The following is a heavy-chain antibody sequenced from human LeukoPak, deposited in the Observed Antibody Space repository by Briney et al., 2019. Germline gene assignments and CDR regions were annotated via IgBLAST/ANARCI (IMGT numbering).Heavy chain of an antibody. V-gene: IGHV3-64D*06. D-gene: IGHD6-25*01. CDR2: ISSNGRDT. J-gene: IGHJ4*02. Sequence: GGSLRLSCPASEFTFGTYAMLWVRQAPGKGLEYVSAISSNGRDTYYAASVRGRFSISRVNSNNTLYLQMNSLRPEDTAMYYCARLAAAGHSDYWGQGALVAVSS. CDR3: ARLAAAGHSDY. CDR1: EFTFGTYA.